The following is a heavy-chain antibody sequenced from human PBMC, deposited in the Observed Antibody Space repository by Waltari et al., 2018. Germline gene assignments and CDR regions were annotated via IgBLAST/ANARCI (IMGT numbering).Heavy chain of an antibody. CDR1: GYTLTELS. D-gene: IGHD3-22*01. Sequence: QVQLVQSGAEVKKPGASVKVSCKVSGYTLTELSMHWVRQAPGKGLEWMGGYDPEDGETNYAQKFQGRVTMAEDTSTETAYMELSSLRAEDTDVYYCATDLHYYYDSSGRSAFDIWGQGTMVTVAS. CDR3: ATDLHYYYDSSGRSAFDI. V-gene: IGHV1-24*01. CDR2: YDPEDGET. J-gene: IGHJ3*02.